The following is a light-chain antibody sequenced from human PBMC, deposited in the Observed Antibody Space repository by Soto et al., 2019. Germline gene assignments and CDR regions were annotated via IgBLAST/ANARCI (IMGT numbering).Light chain of an antibody. CDR1: SSDVGGYNY. Sequence: QSALTQPRSVSGSPGQSVTISCTGTSSDVGGYNYVSWYQQHPGKAPKLMIYDVSSRPSGVPDRFSGSKSGNTASLTISGLQAADEVDYYCCSYAGSYTYVFGTGTKLTVL. J-gene: IGLJ1*01. CDR3: CSYAGSYTYV. CDR2: DVS. V-gene: IGLV2-11*01.